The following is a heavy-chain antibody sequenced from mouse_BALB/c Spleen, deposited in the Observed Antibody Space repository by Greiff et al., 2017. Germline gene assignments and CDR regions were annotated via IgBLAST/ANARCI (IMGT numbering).Heavy chain of an antibody. J-gene: IGHJ3*01. D-gene: IGHD2-4*01. CDR1: GFTFSSYT. Sequence: EVKLVESGGGLVKPGGSLKLSCAASGFTFSSYTMSWVRQTPEKRLEWVATISSGGSYTYYPDSVKGRFTISRDNAKNTLYLQMSSLKSEDTAMYYCTREDYDYLFAYWGQGTLVTVSA. V-gene: IGHV5-6-4*01. CDR2: ISSGGSYT. CDR3: TREDYDYLFAY.